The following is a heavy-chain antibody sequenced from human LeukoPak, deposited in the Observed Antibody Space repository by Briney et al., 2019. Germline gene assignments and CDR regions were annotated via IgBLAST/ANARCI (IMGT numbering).Heavy chain of an antibody. D-gene: IGHD2-8*02. CDR1: GLTFSNYW. CDR2: MKGDGSHI. CDR3: ARLFGGVTTYDY. J-gene: IGHJ4*02. V-gene: IGHV3-7*01. Sequence: PGGSLRLSCAASGLTFSNYWMSWVRQAPGRGLQWVASMKGDGSHIYYVDSVKGRFTISRDNARNSLYLQMSSLRAEDTAVYYCARLFGGVTTYDYWGQGALVTVSS.